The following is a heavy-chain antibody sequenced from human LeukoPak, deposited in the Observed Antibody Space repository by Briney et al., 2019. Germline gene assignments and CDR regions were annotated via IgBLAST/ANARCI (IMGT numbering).Heavy chain of an antibody. V-gene: IGHV4-59*08. Sequence: KPSETLSLTCTVSGGSISSYYWSWIRQPPGKGQEYIGYIYYSGNTNSNPSLNSRVTISVDTSKNQFSLKLSSVTAADTAVYYCARRGSGASLEYYFDLWGRGTLVTVSS. CDR3: ARRGSGASLEYYFDL. CDR1: GGSISSYY. J-gene: IGHJ2*01. D-gene: IGHD1-14*01. CDR2: IYYSGNT.